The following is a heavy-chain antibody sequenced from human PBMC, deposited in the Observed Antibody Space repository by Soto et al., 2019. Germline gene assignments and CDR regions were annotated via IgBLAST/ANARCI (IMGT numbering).Heavy chain of an antibody. Sequence: QVQLQESGPGLVKPSETLSLTCTVSGGSVSSGSYYWSWIRQPPGKGLEWIGYIYYRGSTHSTPSLKIRVTISVDTSKTQFPLKRRSVTAADTAVDYCARVSEGCYQGRYYYGMDVWGQGTTVTVSS. CDR1: GGSVSSGSYY. CDR2: IYYRGST. D-gene: IGHD6-19*01. V-gene: IGHV4-61*01. CDR3: ARVSEGCYQGRYYYGMDV. J-gene: IGHJ6*02.